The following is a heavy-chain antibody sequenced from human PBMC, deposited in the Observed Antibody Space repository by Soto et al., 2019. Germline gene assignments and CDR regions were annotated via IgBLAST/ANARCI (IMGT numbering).Heavy chain of an antibody. Sequence: GSLRLSCAASGFTFSSYAMSWVRQAPGKGLEWVSGISGSGGSTYYADSVKGRFTISRDNSKNTLSLQMNSLTAEDTAVYYCAKPSNSGSWPFYNRSHQYYDLDVWGRGTTVTVSS. D-gene: IGHD3-10*01. V-gene: IGHV3-23*01. J-gene: IGHJ6*02. CDR1: GFTFSSYA. CDR2: ISGSGGST. CDR3: AKPSNSGSWPFYNRSHQYYDLDV.